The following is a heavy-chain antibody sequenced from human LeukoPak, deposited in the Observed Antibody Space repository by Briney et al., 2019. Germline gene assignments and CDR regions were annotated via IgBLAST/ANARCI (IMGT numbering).Heavy chain of an antibody. CDR3: AREGGNTYYYYYMDV. CDR1: GGSIGSYH. D-gene: IGHD1-26*01. Sequence: SETLSLTCTVSGGSIGSYHWSWIRQPAGKGLEWIGRIYTSGNTNYNPSLKSRVTMSVDTSKNQFSLKLSSVTAADTAVYYCAREGGNTYYYYYMDVWGKGTTVTVSS. J-gene: IGHJ6*03. CDR2: IYTSGNT. V-gene: IGHV4-4*07.